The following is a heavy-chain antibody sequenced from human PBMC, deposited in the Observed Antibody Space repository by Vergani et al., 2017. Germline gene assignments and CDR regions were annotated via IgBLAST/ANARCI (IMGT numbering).Heavy chain of an antibody. CDR3: AREYERGYSYGT. Sequence: QVQLQESGPGLVKPPGTLSLTCAVSGISVSSDKWWTWVRQPPGKGLEWIAEIFHDGGTNYNPSLKSRATIVLDKSENQISLNLNSVTAADTAVYYCAREYERGYSYGTWGQGILVTVSS. CDR1: GISVSSDKW. D-gene: IGHD5-18*01. V-gene: IGHV4-4*03. J-gene: IGHJ5*02. CDR2: IFHDGGT.